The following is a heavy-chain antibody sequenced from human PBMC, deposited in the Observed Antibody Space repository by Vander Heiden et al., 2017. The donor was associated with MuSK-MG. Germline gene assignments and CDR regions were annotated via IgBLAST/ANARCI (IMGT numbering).Heavy chain of an antibody. J-gene: IGHJ1*01. D-gene: IGHD3-9*01. Sequence: QLQLQESGPGLVKPSETLSLTCTVSGGSISSSSYYWGWIRQPPGKGLEWIGSIYYSGSTYYNPSLKSRVTISVDTSKNQFSLKLSSVTAADTAVYYCARHAYYDILTGTLAPFQHWGQGTLVTVSS. V-gene: IGHV4-39*01. CDR2: IYYSGST. CDR1: GGSISSSSYY. CDR3: ARHAYYDILTGTLAPFQH.